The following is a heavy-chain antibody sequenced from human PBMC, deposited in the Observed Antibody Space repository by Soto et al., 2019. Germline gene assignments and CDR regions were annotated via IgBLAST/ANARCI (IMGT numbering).Heavy chain of an antibody. CDR1: GVSVTSDDFY. D-gene: IGHD1-7*01. J-gene: IGHJ3*01. V-gene: IGHV4-61*03. CDR3: ARVPLIEAGGGDATTSAFDV. CDR2: IFHSGST. Sequence: QVQLQQSGPGLVKPSETLSLTCTVSGVSVTSDDFYWTWIRQPPGQGLEWIGHIFHSGSTSYSSSLEGRVTIPIDTSRNHFSLSLISAAAADTAVYYCARVPLIEAGGGDATTSAFDVWGQGTMVTVSS.